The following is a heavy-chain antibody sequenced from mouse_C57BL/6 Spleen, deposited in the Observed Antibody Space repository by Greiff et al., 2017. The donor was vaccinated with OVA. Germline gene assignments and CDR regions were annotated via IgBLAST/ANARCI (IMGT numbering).Heavy chain of an antibody. CDR2: IYPGDGDP. Sequence: QVQLKESGPELVKPGASVKISCKASGYAFSSSWMNWVKQRPGKGLEWLGRIYPGDGDPNYNGKFKGKATLTADTSSSTAYMQLSSLTSEDSAVYFCAWGNPLCDDWGQGTTLTVSS. CDR3: AWGNPLCDD. CDR1: GYAFSSSW. D-gene: IGHD2-1*01. J-gene: IGHJ2*01. V-gene: IGHV1-82*01.